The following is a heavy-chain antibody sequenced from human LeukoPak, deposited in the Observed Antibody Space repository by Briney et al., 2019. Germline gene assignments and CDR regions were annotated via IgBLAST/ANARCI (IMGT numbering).Heavy chain of an antibody. CDR3: AKDRKRAVAGTQVVLDY. V-gene: IGHV3-30*18. Sequence: GGSLRLSCAASGFTFSSYGMHWVRQAPGKGLEWVAVISYDGSNKYYADSVKGRFTISRDNSKNTLYLQMNSLRAEGTAVYYCAKDRKRAVAGTQVVLDYWGQGTLVTVSS. CDR2: ISYDGSNK. J-gene: IGHJ4*02. CDR1: GFTFSSYG. D-gene: IGHD6-19*01.